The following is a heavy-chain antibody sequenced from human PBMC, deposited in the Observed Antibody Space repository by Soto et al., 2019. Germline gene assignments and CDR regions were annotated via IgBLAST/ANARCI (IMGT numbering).Heavy chain of an antibody. J-gene: IGHJ6*03. CDR3: ARPIAAFWSGRPGDYMDV. Sequence: QLQLQESGPGLVKPSETLSLTCTVSGGSISSSSYYWGWIRQPPGKGLEWIGSIYYSGSTYYNPSLKSRVTISVDTSKNQFSLKLSSVTAADTAVYYCARPIAAFWSGRPGDYMDVWGKGTTVTVSS. CDR2: IYYSGST. V-gene: IGHV4-39*01. CDR1: GGSISSSSYY. D-gene: IGHD3-3*01.